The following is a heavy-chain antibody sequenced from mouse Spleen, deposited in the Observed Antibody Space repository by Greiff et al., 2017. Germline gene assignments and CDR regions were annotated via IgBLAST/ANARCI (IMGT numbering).Heavy chain of an antibody. V-gene: IGHV14-2*01. CDR3: ARGSYYRYDRAYWYFDV. CDR2: IDPEDGET. D-gene: IGHD2-14*01. CDR1: GFNIKDYY. Sequence: EVQLQQSGAELVKPGASVKLSCTASGFNIKDYYMHWVKQRTEQGLEWIGRIDPEDGETKYAPKFQGKATITADTSSNTADLQLSSLTSEDTAVYYCARGSYYRYDRAYWYFDVWGAGTTVTVSS. J-gene: IGHJ1*01.